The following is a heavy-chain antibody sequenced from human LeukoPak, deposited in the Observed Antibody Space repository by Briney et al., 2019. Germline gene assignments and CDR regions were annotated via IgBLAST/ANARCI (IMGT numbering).Heavy chain of an antibody. J-gene: IGHJ6*03. Sequence: GGSLRLSCAASGLTFNSYWMHWVRQVAGKGLVWVARINGDASNTTYADSVKGRFTISRDNAKNSLYLQMNSLRAEDTAVYYCARDYLDTAMVDYYYYMDVWGKGTTVTVSS. CDR3: ARDYLDTAMVDYYYYMDV. CDR1: GLTFNSYW. V-gene: IGHV3-74*03. D-gene: IGHD5-18*01. CDR2: INGDASNT.